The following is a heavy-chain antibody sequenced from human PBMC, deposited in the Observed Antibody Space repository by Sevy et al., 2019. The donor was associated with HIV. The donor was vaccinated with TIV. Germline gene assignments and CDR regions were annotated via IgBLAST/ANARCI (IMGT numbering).Heavy chain of an antibody. CDR2: ISANKDNT. J-gene: IGHJ4*02. CDR1: GYNFDTYG. D-gene: IGHD3-3*01. CDR3: ARSRHFDFWSIDY. Sequence: ASVKVSCKASGYNFDTYGINWVRQAPGQGLEWMGWISANKDNTKYAPILQDRVTMTIDTSTSTAYMELRSLRADDTAVFYCARSRHFDFWSIDYWGQGTLVTVSS. V-gene: IGHV1-18*01.